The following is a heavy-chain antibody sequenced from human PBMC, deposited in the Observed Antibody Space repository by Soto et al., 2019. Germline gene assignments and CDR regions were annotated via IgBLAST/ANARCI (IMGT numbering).Heavy chain of an antibody. Sequence: XEALSVPCTVSGGSSSSYYWSWIRQPPGKGLEWIGYIYYSGSTNYNPSLKSRVTISVDTSKNQFSLKLSSVTAADTAVYYCARVVGANWFDPWGQGALVTVSS. J-gene: IGHJ5*02. CDR1: GGSSSSYY. V-gene: IGHV4-59*01. CDR3: ARVVGANWFDP. CDR2: IYYSGST. D-gene: IGHD4-17*01.